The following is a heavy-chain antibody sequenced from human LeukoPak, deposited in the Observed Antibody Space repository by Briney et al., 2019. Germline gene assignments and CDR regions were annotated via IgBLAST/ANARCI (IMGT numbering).Heavy chain of an antibody. V-gene: IGHV3-48*03. D-gene: IGHD1-26*01. Sequence: SGGSPRLSCAASEFTFTSYEMNWVRQAPGKGLEWVSYISSSGSTIYYADSVKGRFTISRDNAKNSLYLHMNSLRAGDTAVYYCARDSFRGSYSDYWGQGTLVTVSS. J-gene: IGHJ4*02. CDR3: ARDSFRGSYSDY. CDR1: EFTFTSYE. CDR2: ISSSGSTI.